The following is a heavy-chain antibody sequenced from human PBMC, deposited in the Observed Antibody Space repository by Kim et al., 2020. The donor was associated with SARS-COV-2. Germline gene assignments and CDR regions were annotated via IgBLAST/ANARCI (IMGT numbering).Heavy chain of an antibody. CDR2: ISSSSSYT. Sequence: GGSLRLSCAASGFTFSDYYMSWTRQAPGKGLEWVSYISSSSSYTNYADSVKGRFTISRDNAKNSLYLQMNSLRVEDTAVYYCARVREGGSSWYYFDYWGQGTLVTVSS. J-gene: IGHJ4*02. CDR3: ARVREGGSSWYYFDY. D-gene: IGHD6-13*01. CDR1: GFTFSDYY. V-gene: IGHV3-11*05.